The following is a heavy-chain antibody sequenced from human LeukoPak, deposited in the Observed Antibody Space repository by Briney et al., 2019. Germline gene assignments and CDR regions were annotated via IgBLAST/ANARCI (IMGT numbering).Heavy chain of an antibody. CDR1: GGSISSSSYY. Sequence: SETLSLTCTVSGGSISSSSYYWGWIRQPPGKGLEWIGSIYYSGSTYYNPSLKSRVTISVDTSKNQFSLKLSSVTAADTAVYYCGRYPYSNYYYYMDVWGKGTTVTVSS. V-gene: IGHV4-39*07. CDR3: GRYPYSNYYYYMDV. D-gene: IGHD4-11*01. CDR2: IYYSGST. J-gene: IGHJ6*03.